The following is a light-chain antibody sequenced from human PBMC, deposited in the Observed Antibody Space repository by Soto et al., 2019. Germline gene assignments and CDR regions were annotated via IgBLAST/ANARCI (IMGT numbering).Light chain of an antibody. CDR2: DVS. J-gene: IGLJ1*01. CDR3: CSYAGSYTFV. CDR1: SSDVGGYNY. V-gene: IGLV2-11*01. Sequence: QSVLTQPRSVSGSPGQSVTISCTGSSSDVGGYNYVSWYQHHPGKARKGVIDDVSQRPSGVPDRFSGSKSGNTAALTISGLQAEDEAHYYCCSYAGSYTFVFGSGTKVTVL.